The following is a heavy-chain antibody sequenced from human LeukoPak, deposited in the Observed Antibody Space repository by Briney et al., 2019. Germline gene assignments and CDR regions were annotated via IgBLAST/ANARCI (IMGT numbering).Heavy chain of an antibody. D-gene: IGHD6-13*01. CDR3: AREPPYSNTWTDFDY. J-gene: IGHJ4*02. V-gene: IGHV3-48*01. Sequence: PGGSLRLSCVASGFTFSTYGMSWVRQAPGKGLEWVSYITGSHSTMYYADSVQGRFTISRDNAKNSLYLHMNSLRAEDTAMYYCAREPPYSNTWTDFDYWGQGTLVSVSS. CDR2: ITGSHSTM. CDR1: GFTFSTYG.